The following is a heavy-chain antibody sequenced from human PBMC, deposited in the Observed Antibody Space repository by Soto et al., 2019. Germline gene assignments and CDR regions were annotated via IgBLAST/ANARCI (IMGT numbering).Heavy chain of an antibody. J-gene: IGHJ4*02. CDR3: TKDRSIAVAGPLDX. CDR1: GFTFSNAW. CDR2: IKSKTDGGKT. D-gene: IGHD6-19*01. V-gene: IGHV3-15*01. Sequence: GGSLRLSFAASGFTFSNAWMSWVRQAPGKGLEWVVRIKSKTDGGKTDYAATVKGRLTISRDDSKNTLYLQMNRLKTEDTAVYYCTKDRSIAVAGPLDXWGQGTLVTVSX.